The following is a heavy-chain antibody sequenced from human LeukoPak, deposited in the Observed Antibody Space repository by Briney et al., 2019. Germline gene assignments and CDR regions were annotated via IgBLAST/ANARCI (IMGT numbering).Heavy chain of an antibody. V-gene: IGHV1-69*01. J-gene: IGHJ4*02. D-gene: IGHD3-3*01. CDR2: SIPIFGTA. CDR1: GGTFSSYA. Sequence: AVKVSCRACGGTFSSYAISWVRQAPGQGVEGMGGSIPIFGTANYAQKFQGSVTITADDSTSTAYMELSSLRSEDTAVYSCASIPEGLGATIFDYWGQGPLVTVSS. CDR3: ASIPEGLGATIFDY.